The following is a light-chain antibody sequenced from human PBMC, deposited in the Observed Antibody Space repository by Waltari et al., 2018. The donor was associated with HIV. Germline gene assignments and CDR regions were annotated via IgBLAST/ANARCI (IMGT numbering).Light chain of an antibody. Sequence: QSVLTQAPSASGTPGQRVTISCSGSSSNIETNTVNWYQQLPGTAPKLLIYSSNQRPAGVPARFSGSKSGTSASLAIRGLQSEDEADYYCAAWDDSLNGPVFGGGTKLTVL. CDR2: SSN. V-gene: IGLV1-44*01. CDR3: AAWDDSLNGPV. J-gene: IGLJ2*01. CDR1: SSNIETNT.